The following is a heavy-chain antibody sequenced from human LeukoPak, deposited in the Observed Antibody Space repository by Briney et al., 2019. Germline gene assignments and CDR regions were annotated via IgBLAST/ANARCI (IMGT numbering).Heavy chain of an antibody. CDR2: INHSGST. V-gene: IGHV4-34*01. J-gene: IGHJ4*02. D-gene: IGHD3-16*01. CDR3: AKGLFGGTYFDY. CDR1: GGSFSGYY. Sequence: PSETLSLTCAVYGGSFSGYYWSWIRQPPGKGLEWIGEINHSGSTNYNPSLKSRVTISVDTSKNQFSLKLSSVTAADTAVYYRAKGLFGGTYFDYWGQGTPVTVSS.